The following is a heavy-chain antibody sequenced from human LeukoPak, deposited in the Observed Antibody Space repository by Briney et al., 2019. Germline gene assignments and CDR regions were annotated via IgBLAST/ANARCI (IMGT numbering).Heavy chain of an antibody. D-gene: IGHD3-10*01. CDR3: LSRGVIKPDY. Sequence: PGGSLRLSCAASGFTFDDYAMHWVRQAPGKGLEWVSAISGSGGSTYYADSVKGRFTISRDNSKNTLYLQMNSLRAEDTAVYYCLSRGVIKPDYWGQGTLVTVSS. V-gene: IGHV3-23*01. J-gene: IGHJ4*02. CDR1: GFTFDDYA. CDR2: ISGSGGST.